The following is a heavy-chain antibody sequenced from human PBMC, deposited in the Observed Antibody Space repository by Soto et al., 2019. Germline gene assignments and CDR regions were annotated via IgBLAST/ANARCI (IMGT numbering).Heavy chain of an antibody. D-gene: IGHD6-6*01. V-gene: IGHV1-69*04. Sequence: GASVKVSCKASGGTFSSYAISWVRQAPGQGLEWMGRIIPILGIANYAQKFQGRVTITADKSTSTAYMELSSLRSEDTAVYYCARDLQMSRYSTSPTGFDYLCQGTLVTVSS. CDR2: IIPILGIA. CDR1: GGTFSSYA. CDR3: ARDLQMSRYSTSPTGFDY. J-gene: IGHJ4*02.